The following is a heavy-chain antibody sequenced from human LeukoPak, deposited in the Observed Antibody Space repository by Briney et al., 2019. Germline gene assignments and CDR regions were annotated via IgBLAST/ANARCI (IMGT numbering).Heavy chain of an antibody. CDR1: GFSFISYA. D-gene: IGHD4-17*01. CDR2: ISDDGRRK. Sequence: GGSLRLSCAASGFSFISYAMHWVRQAPGKGLEWVGVISDDGRRKDYADSVKGRFTISRDNSKDTLYLQMNSLRAEDTAVYYCAKRPSDYGDYVSYFDYWGQGTLVTVSS. V-gene: IGHV3-30*18. CDR3: AKRPSDYGDYVSYFDY. J-gene: IGHJ4*02.